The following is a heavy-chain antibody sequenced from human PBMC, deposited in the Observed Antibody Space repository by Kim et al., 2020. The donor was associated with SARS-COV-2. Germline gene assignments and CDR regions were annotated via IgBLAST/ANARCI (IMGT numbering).Heavy chain of an antibody. CDR1: GFSLSTSGMC. CDR2: IDWDDDR. Sequence: SGPTLVNPTQTLTLTCTFSGFSLSTSGMCVSWIRQSPGKALEWLARIDWDDDRYYNKSLKTRLTISKDTSKNQVVLIMTNMDPVDTATYYCARLRGTGTTRSQSYRYYMDVWGKETMLTVSS. J-gene: IGHJ6*03. D-gene: IGHD1-7*01. CDR3: ARLRGTGTTRSQSYRYYMDV. V-gene: IGHV2-70*11.